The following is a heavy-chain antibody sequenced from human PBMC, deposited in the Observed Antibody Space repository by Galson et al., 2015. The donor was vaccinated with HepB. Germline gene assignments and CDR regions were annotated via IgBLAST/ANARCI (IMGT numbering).Heavy chain of an antibody. D-gene: IGHD3-10*01. CDR3: ARSDRNYYGSGSYYNFDS. V-gene: IGHV1-18*01. CDR1: DYTFTDLG. J-gene: IGHJ4*02. Sequence: SVKVSCKASDYTFTDLGISWVRLAPGQGLEWMGWISGYNGKTNYAQKVRGRVTMTTDTSTNTAFMELRSLRSDDTAVYYCARSDRNYYGSGSYYNFDSWGQGTLVTVSS. CDR2: ISGYNGKT.